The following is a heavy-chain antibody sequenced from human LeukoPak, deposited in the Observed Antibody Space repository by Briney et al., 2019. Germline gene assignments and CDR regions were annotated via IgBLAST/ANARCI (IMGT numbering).Heavy chain of an antibody. CDR3: ASGYYDSSGYFSPPDY. Sequence: KPSETLSLTCTVSGSSISSYYWSWIRQPPGKGLEWIGYIYYSGSTNYNPSLKSRVTISVDTSKNQFSLKLRSVTAADTAVYYCASGYYDSSGYFSPPDYWGQGTLVTVSS. J-gene: IGHJ4*02. V-gene: IGHV4-59*01. CDR1: GSSISSYY. D-gene: IGHD3-22*01. CDR2: IYYSGST.